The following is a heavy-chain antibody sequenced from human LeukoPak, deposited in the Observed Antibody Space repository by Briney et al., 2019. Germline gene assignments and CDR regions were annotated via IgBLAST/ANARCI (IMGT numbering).Heavy chain of an antibody. CDR3: AREYSSSHVDY. J-gene: IGHJ4*02. Sequence: SETLSLTCTVSGGSISSSSYYWGWIRQPPGKGPEWIGSIYYSGSTYYNPSLKSRVTISVDTSKNQFSLKLSSVTAADTAVYYCAREYSSSHVDYWGQGTLVTVSS. CDR1: GGSISSSSYY. D-gene: IGHD6-6*01. V-gene: IGHV4-39*02. CDR2: IYYSGST.